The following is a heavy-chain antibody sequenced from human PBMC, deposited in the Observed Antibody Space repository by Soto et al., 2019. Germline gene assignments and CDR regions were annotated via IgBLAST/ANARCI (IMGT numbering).Heavy chain of an antibody. D-gene: IGHD2-2*01. CDR3: AKDVRERRGYCSSTSCLDAFDI. J-gene: IGHJ3*02. Sequence: GGSLRLSCAASGFTFSSYAMSWVRQAPGKGLEWVSAISGSGGSTYYADSVKGRFTISRDNSKNTLYLQMNSLRAEDTAVYYCAKDVRERRGYCSSTSCLDAFDIWGQGTMVTVSS. CDR2: ISGSGGST. V-gene: IGHV3-23*01. CDR1: GFTFSSYA.